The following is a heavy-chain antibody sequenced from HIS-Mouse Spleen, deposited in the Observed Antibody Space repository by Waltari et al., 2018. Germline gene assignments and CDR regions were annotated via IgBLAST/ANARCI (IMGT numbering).Heavy chain of an antibody. CDR3: AKDKHHAFDY. J-gene: IGHJ4*02. CDR1: GFTFSSYG. CDR2: ISYDGSNK. V-gene: IGHV3-30*18. Sequence: QVQLVESGGGVVQPGRSLRLSCAASGFTFSSYGMHWVRQAPGKGLEGVAVISYDGSNKYYADSVKGRFTISRDNSKNTLYLQMNSLRAEDTAVYYCAKDKHHAFDYWGQGTLVTVSS.